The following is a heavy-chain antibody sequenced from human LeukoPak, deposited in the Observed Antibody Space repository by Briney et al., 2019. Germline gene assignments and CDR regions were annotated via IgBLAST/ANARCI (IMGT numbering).Heavy chain of an antibody. V-gene: IGHV3-30*18. D-gene: IGHD6-13*01. J-gene: IGHJ4*02. Sequence: GRSLRLSCVASGFTFSSYGMHWVRQAPGTGLEWVALISYDGRNKYYVDSVKGRFTISRDNSKNTLYLQMNSLRAEDTAVYYCAKDIEAGYSSSWTIEYWGQGTLVTVSS. CDR1: GFTFSSYG. CDR3: AKDIEAGYSSSWTIEY. CDR2: ISYDGRNK.